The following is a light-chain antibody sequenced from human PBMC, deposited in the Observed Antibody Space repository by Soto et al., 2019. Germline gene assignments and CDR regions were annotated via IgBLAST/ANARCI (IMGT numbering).Light chain of an antibody. J-gene: IGKJ2*01. Sequence: DIQMTQSPSSLSASVGDRVTITCRASQSVTSYLNWYQQKPGKAPKLLIYAASSLQIGVPSRFSSSGSGTDFALTISSLQAEDFATYYCQQSYSTPQNTFGQGTKLEIK. CDR2: AAS. CDR1: QSVTSY. CDR3: QQSYSTPQNT. V-gene: IGKV1-39*01.